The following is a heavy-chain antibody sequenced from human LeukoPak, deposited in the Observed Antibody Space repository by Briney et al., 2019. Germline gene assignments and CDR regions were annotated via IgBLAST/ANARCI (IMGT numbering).Heavy chain of an antibody. Sequence: GGSLRLSCAASGNYWMHWVRQAPGQGLVWVSHINSDGSWTSYADSVKGRFTISKDNAKNTVYLQMNNLRAEDTAVYYCVSFYETYWGRGTLVTVSS. D-gene: IGHD2-2*01. J-gene: IGHJ4*02. V-gene: IGHV3-74*01. CDR3: VSFYETY. CDR1: GNYW. CDR2: INSDGSWT.